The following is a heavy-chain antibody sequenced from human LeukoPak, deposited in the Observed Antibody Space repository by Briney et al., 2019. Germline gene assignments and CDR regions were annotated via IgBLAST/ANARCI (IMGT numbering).Heavy chain of an antibody. Sequence: SETLSLTCTVSGGSVSSDYWSWIRQPPGKGLEWIGYIYHTGNSDYNPSLKSRATISLGTSKNQFSLKLTSVTAADTAVYFCARHPFSSPFDYWGQGTLVTVSS. D-gene: IGHD2/OR15-2a*01. J-gene: IGHJ4*02. CDR3: ARHPFSSPFDY. CDR2: IYHTGNS. V-gene: IGHV4-59*08. CDR1: GGSVSSDY.